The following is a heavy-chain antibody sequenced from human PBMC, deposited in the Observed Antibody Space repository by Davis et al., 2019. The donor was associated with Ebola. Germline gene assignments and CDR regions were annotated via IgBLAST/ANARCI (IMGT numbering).Heavy chain of an antibody. V-gene: IGHV3-48*03. Sequence: GESLKISCAASGFTFSSYEMNWVRQAPGKGLEWVSYISSSGFTIYYTDSVKGRFTISRDNAKNSLYLQMNSLRAEDTAVYYCARDRGKWLIYYYYGMDIWGQGTTVTVSS. CDR1: GFTFSSYE. CDR2: ISSSGFTI. CDR3: ARDRGKWLIYYYYGMDI. D-gene: IGHD5-24*01. J-gene: IGHJ6*02.